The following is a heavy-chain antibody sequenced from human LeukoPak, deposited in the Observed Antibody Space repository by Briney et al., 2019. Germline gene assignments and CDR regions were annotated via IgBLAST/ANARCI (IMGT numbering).Heavy chain of an antibody. Sequence: PGGSLRLSCAASGFTLSTYAMSWVRQTPGKGLEWVAATSSSDAGTYHADSVRGRFTISRDNSKNTLYLQMNSLRAEDTAVYYCSKGRTVTGTLALDYWGQGTLVTVSS. J-gene: IGHJ4*02. CDR2: TSSSDAGT. D-gene: IGHD6-19*01. V-gene: IGHV3-23*01. CDR3: SKGRTVTGTLALDY. CDR1: GFTLSTYA.